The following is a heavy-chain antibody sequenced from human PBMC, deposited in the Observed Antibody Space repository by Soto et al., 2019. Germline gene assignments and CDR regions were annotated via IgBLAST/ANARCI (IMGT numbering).Heavy chain of an antibody. CDR2: VYYSGHT. D-gene: IGHD6-13*01. V-gene: IGHV4-59*01. CDR3: ARKGAAASYAHYYMDV. J-gene: IGHJ6*03. Sequence: SETLSLTCTVSGGSISPYYWSWIRQPPGKGLEWIGYVYYSGHTNYNPSLESRVTISVDTSRNRFSLNLTSAAAADTAVYYCARKGAAASYAHYYMDVWGRGTAVTVSS. CDR1: GGSISPYY.